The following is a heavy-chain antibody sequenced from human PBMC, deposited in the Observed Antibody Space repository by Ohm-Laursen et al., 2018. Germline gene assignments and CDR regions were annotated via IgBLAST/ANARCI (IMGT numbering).Heavy chain of an antibody. CDR1: GGTFSSSA. CDR2: IIPILAIA. CDR3: VSYSGSYPIDY. D-gene: IGHD1-26*01. J-gene: IGHJ4*02. Sequence: ASVKVSCKASGGTFSSSAITWVRQAPGQGLEWMGRIIPILAIANYAQKFQGRVTITADKSTSTAYMELSSLRSEDTAVYYCVSYSGSYPIDYWGQGTLVTVSS. V-gene: IGHV1-69*04.